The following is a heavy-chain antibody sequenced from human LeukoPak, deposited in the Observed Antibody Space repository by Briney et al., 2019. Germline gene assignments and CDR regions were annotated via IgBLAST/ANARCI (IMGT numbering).Heavy chain of an antibody. CDR3: ASTDSSGWSDFDY. Sequence: GGSLRLSCAASGFTFSSYVMHWVRQAPGKGLEWVAVISYDGSNKYYADSVKGRFTISRDNSKNTLYLQMNSLRAEDTAVYYCASTDSSGWSDFDYWGQGTLVTVSS. V-gene: IGHV3-30-3*01. J-gene: IGHJ4*02. CDR2: ISYDGSNK. D-gene: IGHD6-19*01. CDR1: GFTFSSYV.